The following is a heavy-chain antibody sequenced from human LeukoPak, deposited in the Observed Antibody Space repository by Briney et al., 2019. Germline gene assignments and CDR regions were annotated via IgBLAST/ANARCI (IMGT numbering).Heavy chain of an antibody. CDR2: IYHSGST. Sequence: PSETLSLTCTVSGGSISSYYWNWIRQPPGKGLEWIGYIYHSGSTTYNPSLKSRVTISADTFKNQFSLKLSSVTAADAAVYYCARAHSSGYYSDFDYWGQGTLVTVSS. J-gene: IGHJ4*02. V-gene: IGHV4-59*01. CDR1: GGSISSYY. CDR3: ARAHSSGYYSDFDY. D-gene: IGHD3-22*01.